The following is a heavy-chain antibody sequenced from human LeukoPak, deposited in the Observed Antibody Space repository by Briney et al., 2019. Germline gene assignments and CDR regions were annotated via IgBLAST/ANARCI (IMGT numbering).Heavy chain of an antibody. Sequence: GASVKVSCKASGGTFSSYAISWVRQAPGQGLEWMGGIIPIFGTANYAQKFHGRVTITADESTSTAYMELSSLRSEDTAVYYCARASHSSGWYGVDSRFDPWGQGTLVTVSS. J-gene: IGHJ5*02. CDR3: ARASHSSGWYGVDSRFDP. V-gene: IGHV1-69*13. CDR1: GGTFSSYA. D-gene: IGHD6-19*01. CDR2: IIPIFGTA.